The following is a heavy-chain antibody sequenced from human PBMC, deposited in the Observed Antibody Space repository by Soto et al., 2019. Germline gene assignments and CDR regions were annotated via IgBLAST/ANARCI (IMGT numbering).Heavy chain of an antibody. J-gene: IGHJ3*02. D-gene: IGHD3-10*01. CDR2: TIPVFNTV. CDR3: ARGVYGSANYYTGPSAFDI. V-gene: IGHV1-69*06. CDR1: GGPLSDHG. Sequence: QVQLEQSGAEVKKPGSSVKVSCKASGGPLSDHGVAWLRQAPGQGLEWMGGTIPVFNTVKYAQKFQGRVTVTAYKLTNISYMEMSSLSSEYTAFYFYARGVYGSANYYTGPSAFDICGQGTMVIVSS.